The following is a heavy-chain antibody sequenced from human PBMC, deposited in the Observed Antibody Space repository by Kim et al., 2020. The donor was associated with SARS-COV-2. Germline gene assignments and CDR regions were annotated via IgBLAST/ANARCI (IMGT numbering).Heavy chain of an antibody. V-gene: IGHV3-23*01. Sequence: GGSLRLSCAASGFTFNSYAMSWVRQAPGKGLEWVSAISGSGGSTYYADSVKGRFTISRDNSKNTLYLQMNSLRAEETAVYYCAKDRNFASSGYLGIAAFDIWGQGTMVTVSS. CDR3: AKDRNFASSGYLGIAAFDI. CDR1: GFTFNSYA. CDR2: ISGSGGST. J-gene: IGHJ3*02. D-gene: IGHD3-22*01.